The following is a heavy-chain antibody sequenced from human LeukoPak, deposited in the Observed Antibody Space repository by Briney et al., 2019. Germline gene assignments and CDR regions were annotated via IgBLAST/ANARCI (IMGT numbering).Heavy chain of an antibody. CDR1: GGSISSYY. V-gene: IGHV4-59*08. CDR2: IYYSGST. CDR3: ARGYSSSWQPFEY. D-gene: IGHD6-13*01. J-gene: IGHJ4*02. Sequence: PSETLSLTCTVSGGSISSYYWSWIRQPPGKGLEWIGYIYYSGSTNYNPSLKSRVTISVDTSKNQVSLKLSSVTAADTAVYYCARGYSSSWQPFEYWGQGTLVTVSS.